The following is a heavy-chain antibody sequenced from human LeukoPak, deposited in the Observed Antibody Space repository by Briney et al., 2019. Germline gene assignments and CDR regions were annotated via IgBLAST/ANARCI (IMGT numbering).Heavy chain of an antibody. D-gene: IGHD2-2*02. CDR3: ARTDIVVVPAAIAAAGSFDY. Sequence: ASVKVSCKASGGTFSSYAISWVRQAPGQGLEWMGGIIPIFGTANYAQKFQGRVTITADESTSTAYMELSSLRSEDTAVYYCARTDIVVVPAAIAAAGSFDYWGQGTLVTVSS. CDR2: IIPIFGTA. V-gene: IGHV1-69*13. CDR1: GGTFSSYA. J-gene: IGHJ4*02.